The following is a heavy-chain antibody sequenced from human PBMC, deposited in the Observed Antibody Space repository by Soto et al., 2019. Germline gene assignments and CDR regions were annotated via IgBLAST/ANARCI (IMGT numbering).Heavy chain of an antibody. V-gene: IGHV3-23*01. CDR3: ARDLLAAVYYYYGMDV. CDR1: GFTFSSYA. Sequence: RRLSCAASGFTFSSYAMSWVRQAPGKGLEWVSAISGSGGSTYYADSVKGRFTISRDNAKNTLYLQMNSLRAEDTAVYYCARDLLAAVYYYYGMDVWGQGTTVTVSS. D-gene: IGHD6-13*01. CDR2: ISGSGGST. J-gene: IGHJ6*02.